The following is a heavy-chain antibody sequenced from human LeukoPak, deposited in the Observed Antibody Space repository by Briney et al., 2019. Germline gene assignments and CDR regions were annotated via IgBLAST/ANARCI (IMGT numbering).Heavy chain of an antibody. CDR2: ISWNSGSI. Sequence: GGSLSLSCVASGFTFDDSAMHCVRLAPGKGLGWVSGISWNSGSIGYADSVKGRFTISRDNAKNSLYLQMNSLRAEDTALYYCAKVSTFDWGYMDVWGKRTTVTVSS. V-gene: IGHV3-9*01. CDR1: GFTFDDSA. CDR3: AKVSTFDWGYMDV. D-gene: IGHD3-9*01. J-gene: IGHJ6*03.